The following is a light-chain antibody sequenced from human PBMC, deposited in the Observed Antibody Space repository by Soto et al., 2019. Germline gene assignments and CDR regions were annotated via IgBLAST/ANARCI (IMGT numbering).Light chain of an antibody. V-gene: IGKV4-1*01. CDR3: QQYYKSPWT. Sequence: DIVMTQSPDSLAVSQGERATIKXXSSQXVLYSSNNKNYLAWYQQKPGQPPKXXIYWASTRESGVPDRFSGSGSGTDFTLTISSLQAEDVAVYYCQQYYKSPWTFGQGTKVDIK. CDR1: QXVLYSSNNKNY. CDR2: WAS. J-gene: IGKJ1*01.